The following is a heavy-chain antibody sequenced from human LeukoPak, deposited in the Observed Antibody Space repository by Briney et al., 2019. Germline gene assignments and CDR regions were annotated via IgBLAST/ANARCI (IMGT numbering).Heavy chain of an antibody. J-gene: IGHJ6*02. CDR2: ISGSGGST. CDR1: GFTFSSYA. D-gene: IGHD5-18*01. Sequence: PGGSLRLSCAASGFTFSSYAMSWVRQAPGKGLEWVSAISGSGGSTYYADSVKGRFTISRDNSKNTLYLQMNSLRAEDTAVYYRAKDRLDTAMGSGMDVWGQGTTVTVSS. CDR3: AKDRLDTAMGSGMDV. V-gene: IGHV3-23*01.